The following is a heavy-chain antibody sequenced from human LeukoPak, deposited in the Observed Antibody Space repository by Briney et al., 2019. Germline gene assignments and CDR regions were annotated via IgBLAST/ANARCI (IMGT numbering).Heavy chain of an antibody. CDR1: GFTFSSYA. V-gene: IGHV3-30-3*01. J-gene: IGHJ3*02. D-gene: IGHD2-21*02. CDR3: ARDALGGNSFMTNDAFDI. CDR2: ISYDGSNK. Sequence: PGGSLRLSCAASGFTFSSYAMHWVRQAPGKGLEWVAVISYDGSNKYYADSVKGRFTISRGNSKNTLYLQMNSLRAEDTAVYYCARDALGGNSFMTNDAFDIWGQGTMVTVSS.